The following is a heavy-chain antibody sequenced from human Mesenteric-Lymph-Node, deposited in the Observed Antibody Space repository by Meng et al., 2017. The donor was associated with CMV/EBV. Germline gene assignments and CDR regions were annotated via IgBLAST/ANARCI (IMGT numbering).Heavy chain of an antibody. CDR3: DASDY. J-gene: IGHJ4*02. CDR1: GFTFSSFD. CDR2: ITGSGGRT. V-gene: IGHV3-23*01. Sequence: GGSLRLSCAASGFTFSSFDMSWARQAPGKGLEWVSTITGSGGRTHYADSVKGRFTISRDNSKNTLYLQTNSLRADDTAVYYCDASDYWGQGTQVTVSS. D-gene: IGHD6-6*01.